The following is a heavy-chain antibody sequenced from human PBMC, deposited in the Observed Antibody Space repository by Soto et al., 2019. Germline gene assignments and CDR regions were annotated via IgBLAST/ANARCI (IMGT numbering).Heavy chain of an antibody. CDR1: GGSISSSNW. CDR2: FYHSGST. J-gene: IGHJ3*02. V-gene: IGHV4-4*02. CDR3: ARGEGYDYVWGSYRYVNAFDI. Sequence: SETLSLTCAVSGGSISSSNWWSWVGQPPGKGLEWIGEFYHSGSTNYNPSLKSRVTIAVGKFMNHFSLKLSSVTAADTAVYYCARGEGYDYVWGSYRYVNAFDIWGQGTMVT. D-gene: IGHD3-16*02.